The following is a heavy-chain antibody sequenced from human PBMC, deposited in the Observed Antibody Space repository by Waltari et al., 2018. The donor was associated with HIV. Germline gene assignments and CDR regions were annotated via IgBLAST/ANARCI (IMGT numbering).Heavy chain of an antibody. D-gene: IGHD4-17*01. CDR2: INGAGSDK. V-gene: IGHV3-7*01. Sequence: EVQFVESGGGLFQTGGSLRISCSASGLTFNRFWMGLVRQAPGKGLEWVADINGAGSDKYYVKSVKGRFTISRDNARNSLYLQMNSLTAEDTAIYYCARDDYLDSWGQGTLVTVSS. CDR1: GLTFNRFW. J-gene: IGHJ5*01. CDR3: ARDDYLDS.